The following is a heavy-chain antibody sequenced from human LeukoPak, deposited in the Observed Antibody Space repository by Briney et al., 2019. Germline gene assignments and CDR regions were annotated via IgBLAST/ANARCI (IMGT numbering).Heavy chain of an antibody. V-gene: IGHV1-69*05. J-gene: IGHJ4*02. Sequence: ASVKVSCKASGGTFSSYAISWVRQAPGQGLEWMGGIIPIFGTANYAQKFQGRVTITTDESTSTAYMELSSLRSEDTAVYYCARHGVVVPAAFDYWGQGTLVTVSS. CDR3: ARHGVVVPAAFDY. D-gene: IGHD2-2*01. CDR1: GGTFSSYA. CDR2: IIPIFGTA.